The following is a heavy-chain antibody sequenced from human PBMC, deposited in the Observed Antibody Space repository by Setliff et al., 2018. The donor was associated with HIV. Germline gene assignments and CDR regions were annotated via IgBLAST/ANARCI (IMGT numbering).Heavy chain of an antibody. V-gene: IGHV1-18*01. CDR2: INVGNGNT. Sequence: ASVKVSCKASGYTFTSYGITWVRQAPGQGLEWMGWINVGNGNTKYSQKFQGRVTITADESTSTAYMELSSLRSEDTAVYYCARGGQIAVVPATRWFDPWGQGTLVTVSS. D-gene: IGHD2-2*01. CDR3: ARGGQIAVVPATRWFDP. CDR1: GYTFTSYG. J-gene: IGHJ5*02.